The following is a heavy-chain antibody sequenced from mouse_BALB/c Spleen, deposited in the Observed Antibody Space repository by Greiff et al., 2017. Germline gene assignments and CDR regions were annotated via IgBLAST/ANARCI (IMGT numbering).Heavy chain of an antibody. D-gene: IGHD2-3*01. V-gene: IGHV5-6-5*01. Sequence: DVKLVESGGGLVKPGGSLKLSCAASGFTFSSYAMSWVRQTPEKRLEWVASISSGGSTYYPDSVKGRFTISRDNARNILYLQMSSLRSEDTAMYYCARADDGYYRYAMDYWGQGTSVTVSS. CDR2: ISSGGST. CDR1: GFTFSSYA. J-gene: IGHJ4*01. CDR3: ARADDGYYRYAMDY.